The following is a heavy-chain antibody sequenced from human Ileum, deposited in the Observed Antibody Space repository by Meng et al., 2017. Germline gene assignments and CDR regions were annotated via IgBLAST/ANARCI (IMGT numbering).Heavy chain of an antibody. CDR1: GASIIGVNW. J-gene: IGHJ4*02. Sequence: QVQLQESGPGLVKPSGTLSLTCTVSGASIIGVNWWTWVRQTPGKGLEWIGEIHHSGSTHPIPSLKSRVTLSVDKSKNQFSLSMTSVTAADTAVYYCARGTGDIRVGFDYWGQGTLVTVSS. D-gene: IGHD7-27*01. CDR3: ARGTGDIRVGFDY. CDR2: IHHSGST. V-gene: IGHV4-4*02.